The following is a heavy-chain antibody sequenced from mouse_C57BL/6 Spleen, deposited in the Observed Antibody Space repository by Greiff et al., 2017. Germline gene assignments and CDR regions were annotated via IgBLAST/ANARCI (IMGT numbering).Heavy chain of an antibody. CDR3: TGVRDYYGSSPYYAMDY. CDR1: GYTFTSYW. V-gene: IGHV1-59*01. J-gene: IGHJ4*01. CDR2: IDPSDSYT. Sequence: QVQLQQSGAELVRPGTSVKLSCKASGYTFTSYWMHWVKQRPGQGLEWIGVIDPSDSYTNYNQKFKGKATLTVDTSSSTAYMQLSSLTSEDSAVYYCTGVRDYYGSSPYYAMDYWGQGTSVTVSS. D-gene: IGHD1-1*01.